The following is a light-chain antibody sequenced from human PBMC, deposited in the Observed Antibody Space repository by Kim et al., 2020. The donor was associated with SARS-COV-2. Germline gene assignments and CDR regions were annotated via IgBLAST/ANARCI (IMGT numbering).Light chain of an antibody. Sequence: PGSISVRSSRTVGYSDGNIYLKWLHQRAGQSTRRLIYKVSKRGSGVPDRFRGSGAGTDFRTQSSRVEAEDVGVYYCMQGTHWPFTFGPGTKVDIK. CDR1: RTVGYSDGNIY. CDR3: MQGTHWPFT. V-gene: IGKV2-30*01. J-gene: IGKJ3*01. CDR2: KVS.